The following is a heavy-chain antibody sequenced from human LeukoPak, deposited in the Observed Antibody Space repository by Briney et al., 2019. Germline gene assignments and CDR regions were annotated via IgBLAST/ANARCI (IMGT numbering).Heavy chain of an antibody. Sequence: ASVKVSCKASGYTFTSYYIVWVRQAPGQGLAWMGRIDSSGGSTSYAQKFQGRVTMTRGTSTSTVYMELSSLISEDTAVYYCARNSGSGFDYWGQGTLVTVSS. CDR1: GYTFTSYY. D-gene: IGHD2-15*01. J-gene: IGHJ4*02. V-gene: IGHV1-46*01. CDR3: ARNSGSGFDY. CDR2: IDSSGGST.